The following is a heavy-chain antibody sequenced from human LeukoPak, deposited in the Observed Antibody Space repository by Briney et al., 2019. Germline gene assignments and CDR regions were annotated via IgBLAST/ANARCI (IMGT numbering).Heavy chain of an antibody. V-gene: IGHV4-4*07. D-gene: IGHD6-19*01. Sequence: SETLSLTCTVSGGSISSYYWSWIRQPAGKGLEWIGGIYTSGSTNYNPSLKSRVTMSVDTSKNQYSLKLTSVTAADTAVYYCARGPGAGTNWFDPWGQGTLVTVSS. CDR3: ARGPGAGTNWFDP. CDR2: IYTSGST. J-gene: IGHJ5*02. CDR1: GGSISSYY.